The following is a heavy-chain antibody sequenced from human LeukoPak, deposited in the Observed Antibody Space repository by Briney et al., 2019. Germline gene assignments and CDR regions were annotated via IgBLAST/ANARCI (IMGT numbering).Heavy chain of an antibody. CDR2: ISRSGSST. Sequence: QPGGSLRLSCAASGFTFSAYAMSWVRQAQGKGLEWVSAISRSGSSTDYADSVKGRFTISRDNSKNTLYLQMNSLRPEDTAVYYCAKGGDILTGYYLYWYFDLWGRGTLVTVSS. D-gene: IGHD3-9*01. J-gene: IGHJ2*01. V-gene: IGHV3-23*01. CDR3: AKGGDILTGYYLYWYFDL. CDR1: GFTFSAYA.